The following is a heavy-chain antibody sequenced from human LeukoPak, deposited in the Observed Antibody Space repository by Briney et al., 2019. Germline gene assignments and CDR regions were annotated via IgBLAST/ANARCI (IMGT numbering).Heavy chain of an antibody. D-gene: IGHD3-22*01. J-gene: IGHJ4*02. CDR3: ARDRYDSSGYYKD. Sequence: GASVKVYCKASGGTFSSYAISWVRQAPGQGLEWMGRIIPIFGTVNYAQKFQGRVTITTDESTSTAYMELSSLRSEDTAVYYCARDRYDSSGYYKDWGQGTLVTVSS. CDR1: GGTFSSYA. V-gene: IGHV1-69*05. CDR2: IIPIFGTV.